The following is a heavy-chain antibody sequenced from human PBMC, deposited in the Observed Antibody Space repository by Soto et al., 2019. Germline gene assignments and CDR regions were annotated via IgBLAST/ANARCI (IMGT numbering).Heavy chain of an antibody. CDR3: AREYAYGSNFFDC. CDR2: ISHSGST. CDR1: GGSISSAAYY. V-gene: IGHV4-31*03. J-gene: IGHJ4*02. Sequence: QVQLQESGPGLVKPSQTLSLTCTVSGGSISSAAYYWSWIRQHPGKGLEWIGYISHSGSTYYTPSLKSRVIISAKTSKNRCSLNLTSVTAADTAVYYCAREYAYGSNFFDCWGQGALVNVSS. D-gene: IGHD3-10*01.